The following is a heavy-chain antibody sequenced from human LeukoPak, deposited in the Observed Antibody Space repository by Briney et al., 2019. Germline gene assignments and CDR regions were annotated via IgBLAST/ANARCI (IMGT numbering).Heavy chain of an antibody. CDR1: GGTFSSYA. D-gene: IGHD6-6*01. J-gene: IGHJ6*02. CDR3: ARGASSSPYYYYYGMDV. Sequence: ASVEVSCKASGGTFSSYAISWVRQAPGQGLEWMGRIIPILGIANYAQKFQGRVTITADKSTSTAYMELSSLRSEDTAVYYCARGASSSPYYYYYGMDVWGQGTTVTVSS. V-gene: IGHV1-69*04. CDR2: IIPILGIA.